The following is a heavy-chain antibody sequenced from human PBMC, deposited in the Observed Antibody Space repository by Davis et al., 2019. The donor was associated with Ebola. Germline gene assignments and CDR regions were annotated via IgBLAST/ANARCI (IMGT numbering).Heavy chain of an antibody. D-gene: IGHD1-14*01. CDR1: GFTVSSNH. Sequence: PGGSLRLSCAASGFTVSSNHMSWVRQAPGKGLEWVSRISSDGSSVEYADSVKGRFTISRDNAKDTLYLQMNSLRAEDTAVYYCARGDLWYNWFDPWGQGTLVTVSS. J-gene: IGHJ5*02. CDR2: ISSDGSSV. V-gene: IGHV3-74*03. CDR3: ARGDLWYNWFDP.